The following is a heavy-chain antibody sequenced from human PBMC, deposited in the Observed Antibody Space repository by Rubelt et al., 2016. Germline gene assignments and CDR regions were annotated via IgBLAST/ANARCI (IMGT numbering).Heavy chain of an antibody. D-gene: IGHD3-16*01. CDR2: INHEGSP. Sequence: QVQLHQWGAGLLKPSETLSLSCAGFGVFFNGSYVSWVRQAPGKGLEWIGEINHEGSPNYNPSLKSRVTMSIDTSKNQLSLELTSVTAADTAVYYCARGTYSPYFHYWGHGILVTVSS. CDR1: GVFFNGSY. CDR3: ARGTYSPYFHY. J-gene: IGHJ4*01. V-gene: IGHV4-34*01.